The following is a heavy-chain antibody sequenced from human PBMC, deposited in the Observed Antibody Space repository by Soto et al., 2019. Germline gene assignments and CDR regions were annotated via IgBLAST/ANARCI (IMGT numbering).Heavy chain of an antibody. CDR1: GFTFSSYA. J-gene: IGHJ4*02. CDR3: ARSARTLDC. CDR2: ISGSGGST. Sequence: GGSLRLSCAASGFTFSSYAMSWVRQAPGKGLEWVSAISGSGGSTYYADSVKGRFTISRDNSQNTVYVQMNSLRAEDTALYYCARSARTLDCWGQGTLVTVSS. V-gene: IGHV3-23*01.